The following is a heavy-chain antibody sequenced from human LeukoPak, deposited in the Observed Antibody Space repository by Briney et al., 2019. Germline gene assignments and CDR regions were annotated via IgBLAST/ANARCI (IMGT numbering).Heavy chain of an antibody. CDR3: ARATIFGVVNY. D-gene: IGHD3-3*01. J-gene: IGHJ4*02. CDR2: IYYSGST. CDR1: GGSISSHY. Sequence: SETLSLTRTVSGGSISSHYWSWIRQPPGKGLEWIGYIYYSGSTNYNPSLKSRVTISVDTSKNQFSLKLSSVTAADTAVYYCARATIFGVVNYWGQGTLVTVSS. V-gene: IGHV4-59*11.